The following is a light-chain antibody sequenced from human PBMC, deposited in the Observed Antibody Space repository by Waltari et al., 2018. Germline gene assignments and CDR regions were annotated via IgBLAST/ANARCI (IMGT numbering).Light chain of an antibody. CDR1: QSISKY. V-gene: IGKV1-5*03. J-gene: IGKJ2*03. CDR3: QLYNTYSS. CDR2: KAS. Sequence: DIKMHQSPSTLSASVGDTITITCRARQSISKYLAWYQQKPGKAPQLLIYKASSSSSVVPSRISGSCSGAEFTLTISSLHPDYFATYYYQLYNTYSSFGQGTKLEIK.